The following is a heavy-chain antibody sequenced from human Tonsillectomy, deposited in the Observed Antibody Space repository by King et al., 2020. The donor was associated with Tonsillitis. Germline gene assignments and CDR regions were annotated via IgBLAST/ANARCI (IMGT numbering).Heavy chain of an antibody. CDR2: ISSSNSHI. D-gene: IGHD6-19*01. CDR3: ARDWGMQGSGWIVFDWFDP. Sequence: QLVQSGGGLVKPGGSLRLSCAASGFSFSDYTMNWVRQAPGKGLEWVSCISSSNSHIYYADSVKGRFTISRDNAKNSLYLQMNSLRAEDTAIYYCARDWGMQGSGWIVFDWFDPWGQGTLVTVSS. J-gene: IGHJ5*02. CDR1: GFSFSDYT. V-gene: IGHV3-21*01.